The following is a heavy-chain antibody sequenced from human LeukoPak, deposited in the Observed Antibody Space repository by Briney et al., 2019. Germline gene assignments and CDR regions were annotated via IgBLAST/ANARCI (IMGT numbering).Heavy chain of an antibody. CDR3: AREGFAAASDI. D-gene: IGHD2-15*01. CDR1: EFTFSSYW. CDR2: IKQDGREK. Sequence: GGSLRLSCVASEFTFSSYWMRWVRQAPGKGLEWVANIKQDGREKNYVDSVKGRFSISRDNAKNSLYLQMNSLRAEDTAVYYCAREGFAAASDIWGQGTMVTVSS. J-gene: IGHJ3*02. V-gene: IGHV3-7*01.